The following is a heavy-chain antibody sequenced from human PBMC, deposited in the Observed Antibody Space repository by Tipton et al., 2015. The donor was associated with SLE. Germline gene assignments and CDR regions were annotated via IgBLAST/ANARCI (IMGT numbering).Heavy chain of an antibody. V-gene: IGHV1-18*01. J-gene: IGHJ4*02. Sequence: QVQLVQSGAEVKKPGASVKVSCKASGYTFSSYGISWVRPAPGQGLEWMGWISAYNGNTHYAQKLQGRVTVTTDTSTSTAYMDLRSLRSDDTAVYYCARDGSQSGSSWLDYWGQGTQVTVSS. CDR1: GYTFSSYG. D-gene: IGHD6-13*01. CDR2: ISAYNGNT. CDR3: ARDGSQSGSSWLDY.